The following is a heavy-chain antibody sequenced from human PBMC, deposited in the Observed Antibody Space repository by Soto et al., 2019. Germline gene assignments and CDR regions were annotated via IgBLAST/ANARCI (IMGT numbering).Heavy chain of an antibody. CDR2: MSYGGST. J-gene: IGHJ3*02. CDR3: ARGRELELPGAYDI. Sequence: QVQLQESGPGLVRPSETLSLTCTVSGDSVKSGAYYWTWLWQSPGKGLEWIGYMSYGGSTNYNPSLKSRVTISGDTSKKHFSLNLRSVTAADTAVYYCARGRELELPGAYDIWGQGTKVTVSS. CDR1: GDSVKSGAYY. D-gene: IGHD1-1*01. V-gene: IGHV4-61*03.